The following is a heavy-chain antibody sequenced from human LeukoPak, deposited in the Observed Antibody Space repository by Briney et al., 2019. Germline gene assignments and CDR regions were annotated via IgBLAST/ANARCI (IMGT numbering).Heavy chain of an antibody. D-gene: IGHD4-11*01. J-gene: IGHJ4*02. CDR3: ARYYSNSLFDS. Sequence: SETLSLTCAVYGGSFSGYFWNWIRQPPGKGLEWIGEINHSGSTNYNPSLKSRVTISVDTSKNQFSLKLSSVTAADTAMYYCARYYSNSLFDSWGQGTLVPVSS. CDR2: INHSGST. V-gene: IGHV4-34*01. CDR1: GGSFSGYF.